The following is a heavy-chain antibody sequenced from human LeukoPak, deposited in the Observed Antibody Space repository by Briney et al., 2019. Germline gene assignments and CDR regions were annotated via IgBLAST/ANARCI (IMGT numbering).Heavy chain of an antibody. J-gene: IGHJ4*02. CDR3: ARGPWIGGSYYFDY. V-gene: IGHV1-18*01. D-gene: IGHD1-26*01. CDR2: ISAYNGNT. CDR1: GYTFTSYG. Sequence: ASVKVSCKASGYTFTSYGISWVRQAPGQGLEWMGWISAYNGNTNYAQKFQGRVTITRDSSISTAYMELSSLRSEDTAVYYCARGPWIGGSYYFDYWGQGTLVTVSA.